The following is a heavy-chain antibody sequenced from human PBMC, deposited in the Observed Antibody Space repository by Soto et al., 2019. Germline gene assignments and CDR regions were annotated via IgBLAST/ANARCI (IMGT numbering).Heavy chain of an antibody. J-gene: IGHJ4*02. CDR3: AIPPGSRIAAVDSVDY. V-gene: IGHV5-10-1*01. CDR1: GYSFTSYW. D-gene: IGHD6-13*01. Sequence: PGESLKISCKGSGYSFTSYWIGWVRQMPGKGLEWMGRIDLSDSYTNYSPSFQGHVTISADQSISTAYLQWSSLKASDTAMYYCAIPPGSRIAAVDSVDYWGQGTQVTVS. CDR2: IDLSDSYT.